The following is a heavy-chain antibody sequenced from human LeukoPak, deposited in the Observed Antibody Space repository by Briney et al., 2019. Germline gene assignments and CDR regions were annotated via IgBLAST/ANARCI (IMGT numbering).Heavy chain of an antibody. CDR2: ITDGGGST. Sequence: GRSLRLSCAASGFTFDDYAMHWVRQAPGRGLEWVAAITDGGGSTYYADSVKGRFTISRDNSKNTLYLQMYSLRAEDTAKYYCAKDTSGWYDLGSFDIWGQGTMVTVSS. J-gene: IGHJ3*02. D-gene: IGHD6-19*01. CDR3: AKDTSGWYDLGSFDI. V-gene: IGHV3-23*01. CDR1: GFTFDDYA.